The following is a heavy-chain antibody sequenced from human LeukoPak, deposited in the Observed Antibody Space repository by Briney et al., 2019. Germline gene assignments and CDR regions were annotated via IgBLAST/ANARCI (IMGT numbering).Heavy chain of an antibody. CDR1: GFTFSSYA. Sequence: HTGGSLRLSCAASGFTFSSYAMSWVRQAPGKGLEWVSAISGSGGSTYYADSVKGRFTISRDNSKNTLYLQMNSLRAEDTAVYYCAKIPAVAGTQPAAYYYYYMDVWGKGTTVTVSS. V-gene: IGHV3-23*01. D-gene: IGHD6-19*01. CDR3: AKIPAVAGTQPAAYYYYYMDV. CDR2: ISGSGGST. J-gene: IGHJ6*03.